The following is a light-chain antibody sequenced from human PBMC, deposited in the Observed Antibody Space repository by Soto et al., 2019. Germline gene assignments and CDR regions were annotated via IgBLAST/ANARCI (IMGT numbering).Light chain of an antibody. CDR1: QNVYTN. CDR2: DAS. Sequence: EIVLTQSPGTLSLSPGETATVSCRAIQNVYTNLAWYQQKPGQAPRLLIYDASKRATGIPARFSGSGSGTDFTLTISSLEPEDFAVYYCQQRSSRPPMYTFGQGTKVDIK. V-gene: IGKV3-11*01. CDR3: QQRSSRPPMYT. J-gene: IGKJ2*01.